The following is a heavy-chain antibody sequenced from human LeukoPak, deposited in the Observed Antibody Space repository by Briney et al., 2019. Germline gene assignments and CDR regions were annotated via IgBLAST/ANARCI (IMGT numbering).Heavy chain of an antibody. Sequence: PGGSLRLSCAASGFTFNNYAMHWVRQAPSKGLEWVALISYDGTNKYYADSVKGRFTISRDNSKNTLYLQMNSLRAEDTAMYYCAKVGDNWDFDYWGQGTLVTVSS. CDR3: AKVGDNWDFDY. CDR1: GFTFNNYA. J-gene: IGHJ4*02. V-gene: IGHV3-30*18. D-gene: IGHD1-1*01. CDR2: ISYDGTNK.